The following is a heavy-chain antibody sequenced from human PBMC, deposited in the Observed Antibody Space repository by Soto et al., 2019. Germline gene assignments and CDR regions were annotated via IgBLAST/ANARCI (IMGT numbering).Heavy chain of an antibody. Sequence: ASVKVSCKTSGYSFTKYGLHWVRQAPGQRLEWMGWINPGNGDTKYSQKFQGRVTITRDTSATTAYMELSSLRSEDSAVFYCARTDCSSTSCYNYYYYGMDVWGQGTTVTVS. CDR3: ARTDCSSTSCYNYYYYGMDV. V-gene: IGHV1-3*01. D-gene: IGHD2-2*01. J-gene: IGHJ6*02. CDR2: INPGNGDT. CDR1: GYSFTKYG.